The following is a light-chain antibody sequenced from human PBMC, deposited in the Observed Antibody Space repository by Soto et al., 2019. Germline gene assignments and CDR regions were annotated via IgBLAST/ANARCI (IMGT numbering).Light chain of an antibody. CDR2: STN. Sequence: QTVVTQEPSFSVSPGGTVTLTCGLTSGSVSTTYYPSWYQQTPGQAPRTLIYSTNIRSSGVPDRFSGSILGNKAALTITGAQADDESDYHCMPYMGGGLVVFGGGTKLTVL. CDR3: MPYMGGGLVV. CDR1: SGSVSTTYY. V-gene: IGLV8-61*01. J-gene: IGLJ2*01.